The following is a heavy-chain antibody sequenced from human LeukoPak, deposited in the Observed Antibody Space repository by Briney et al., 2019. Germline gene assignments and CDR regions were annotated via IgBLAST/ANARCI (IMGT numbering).Heavy chain of an antibody. J-gene: IGHJ4*02. CDR2: ISSSSSYI. CDR3: ASLIAVADY. V-gene: IGHV3-21*01. D-gene: IGHD6-19*01. CDR1: GFTFSSYG. Sequence: GRSLRLSCAASGFTFSSYGMHWVRQAPGKGLEWVSSISSSSSYIYYADSVKGRFTISRDNAKNSLYLQMNSPRAEDTAVYYCASLIAVADYWGQGTLVTVSS.